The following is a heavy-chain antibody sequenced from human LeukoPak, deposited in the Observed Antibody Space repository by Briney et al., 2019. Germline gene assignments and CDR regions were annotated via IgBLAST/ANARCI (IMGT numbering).Heavy chain of an antibody. J-gene: IGHJ4*02. V-gene: IGHV4-34*01. Sequence: PSETLSLTCAVYGGSFSGYYWSWIRQPPGKGLEWIGEINHSGSTNYNPSLKSRVTISVDTSKNQFPLKLSSVTAADTAVYYCARGRSGYYGSGSQIDYWGQGTLVTVSS. CDR2: INHSGST. CDR1: GGSFSGYY. CDR3: ARGRSGYYGSGSQIDY. D-gene: IGHD3-10*01.